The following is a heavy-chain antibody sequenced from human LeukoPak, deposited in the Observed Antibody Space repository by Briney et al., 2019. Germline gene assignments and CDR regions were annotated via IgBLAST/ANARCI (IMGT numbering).Heavy chain of an antibody. D-gene: IGHD5-18*01. CDR2: ISWDGGST. Sequence: GGSLRLSCAASGFTFDDYTMHWVRQAPGKGLEWVSLISWDGGSTYYADSVKGRFTISRDNAKNSLYLQMNSLRAEDTAVYYCARAYSYGIFYFDYWGQGTLVTVSS. V-gene: IGHV3-43*01. CDR3: ARAYSYGIFYFDY. J-gene: IGHJ4*02. CDR1: GFTFDDYT.